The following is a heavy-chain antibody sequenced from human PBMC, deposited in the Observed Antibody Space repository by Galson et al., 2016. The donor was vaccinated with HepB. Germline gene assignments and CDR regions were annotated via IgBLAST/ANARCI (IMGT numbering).Heavy chain of an antibody. Sequence: SLRLSYAASGFIVNSDFMIWVRQAPGKGLEWLSIIYSDDRTFYTDSVKGRFTIFIDNSKNTLYLQMNSLRVEDTAVYHCATRGPWGQGTLVTVSS. J-gene: IGHJ5*02. CDR2: IYSDDRT. CDR1: GFIVNSDF. V-gene: IGHV3-66*01. D-gene: IGHD3-16*01. CDR3: ATRGP.